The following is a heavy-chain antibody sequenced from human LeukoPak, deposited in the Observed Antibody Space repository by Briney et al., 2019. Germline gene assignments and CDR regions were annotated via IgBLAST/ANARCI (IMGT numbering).Heavy chain of an antibody. CDR1: GYTFTSYY. D-gene: IGHD6-19*01. Sequence: ASVKVSCKASGYTFTSYYMHWVRQAPGQGLEWMGLINPTGGSTGYAQKFQGRVTMTTDTSTSTAYMELRSLRSDDTAVYYCARSQWLVENDYWGQGTLVTVSS. CDR2: INPTGGST. V-gene: IGHV1-46*01. CDR3: ARSQWLVENDY. J-gene: IGHJ4*02.